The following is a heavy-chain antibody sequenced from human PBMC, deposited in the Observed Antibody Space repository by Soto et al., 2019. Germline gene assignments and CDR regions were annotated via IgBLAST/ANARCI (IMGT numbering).Heavy chain of an antibody. V-gene: IGHV1-3*01. D-gene: IGHD6-25*01. CDR1: GYTFSTAG. CDR3: ARAPRLTQISA. J-gene: IGHJ1*01. CDR2: INGVNGNK. Sequence: ASVKVPCKASGYTFSTAGMHWVRQAPGQGLEWVGWINGVNGNKKYSQKFQDRVTITRDYSASTAYMELSGLTSEHTGVFYCARAPRLTQISAWGQRTLVTVS.